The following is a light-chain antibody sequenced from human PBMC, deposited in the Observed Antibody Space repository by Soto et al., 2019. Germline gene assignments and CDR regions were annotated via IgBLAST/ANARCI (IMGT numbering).Light chain of an antibody. CDR1: SSDIGSYNL. J-gene: IGLJ3*02. CDR3: CAYAGSGTVV. V-gene: IGLV2-23*01. CDR2: EAT. Sequence: QSVLTQPASVSGSPEQSITISCTGTSSDIGSYNLVSWYQHHPGKAPKVMIYEATKRPSGVSNRFSGSKSGNTASLTISGLQAEDEADYYCCAYAGSGTVVFGGGTKLTVL.